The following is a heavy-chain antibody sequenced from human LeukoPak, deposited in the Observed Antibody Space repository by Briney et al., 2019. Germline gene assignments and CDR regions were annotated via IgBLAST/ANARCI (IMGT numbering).Heavy chain of an antibody. J-gene: IGHJ3*02. V-gene: IGHV4-61*02. CDR1: GDSISSGDYY. CDR3: ARGPYSYDSSGAFDI. Sequence: SQTLSLTCTVSGDSISSGDYYWSWIRQPAGKGLEWIGRISSSGSTNYNPSLKSRVTISVDTSKNQFSLKLSSVTAADTAGYFCARGPYSYDSSGAFDIWGQGTMVTVSS. CDR2: ISSSGST. D-gene: IGHD3-22*01.